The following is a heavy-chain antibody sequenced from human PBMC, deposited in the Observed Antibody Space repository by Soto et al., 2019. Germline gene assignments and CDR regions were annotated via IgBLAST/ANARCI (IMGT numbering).Heavy chain of an antibody. V-gene: IGHV3-9*01. CDR1: GFRFADYT. Sequence: GGSLRLSCAASGFRFADYTMHWVRQAPGKGLEWVSGLTWNSESIAYADSVKGRFTISRDNAKNSLYLQMNSLRAEDAAFYFCAKGAISGTLNWFDPWGQGTLVTVSS. D-gene: IGHD6-13*01. CDR2: LTWNSESI. J-gene: IGHJ5*02. CDR3: AKGAISGTLNWFDP.